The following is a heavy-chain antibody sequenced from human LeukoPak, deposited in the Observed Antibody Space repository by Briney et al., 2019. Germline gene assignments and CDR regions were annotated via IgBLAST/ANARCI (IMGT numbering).Heavy chain of an antibody. J-gene: IGHJ4*02. CDR1: GFTFSSYS. CDR2: ISSSSSYI. Sequence: GGSLRLSCAASGFTFSSYSMNWVRQAPGKGLEWVSSISSSSSYIYYADSVKGRFTISRDNAKNSLYLQMNSLRAEDTAVYYCARDPPLKDPLLISGYYFDYWGQGTLVTVSS. D-gene: IGHD3-22*01. V-gene: IGHV3-21*01. CDR3: ARDPPLKDPLLISGYYFDY.